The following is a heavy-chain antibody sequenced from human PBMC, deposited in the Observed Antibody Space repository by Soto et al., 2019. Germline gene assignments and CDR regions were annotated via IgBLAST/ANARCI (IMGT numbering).Heavy chain of an antibody. V-gene: IGHV4-39*01. CDR3: ARHTRTKYYDFWSGYYYPAQPLGDNGMDV. CDR2: IYYSGST. CDR1: GGSISSSSYY. D-gene: IGHD3-3*01. J-gene: IGHJ6*02. Sequence: SETLSLTCTVSGGSISSSSYYWGWIRQPPGKGLEWIGSIYYSGSTYYNPSLKSRVTISVDTSKNQFSLKLSSVTAADTAVYYCARHTRTKYYDFWSGYYYPAQPLGDNGMDVWGQGTTVTVSS.